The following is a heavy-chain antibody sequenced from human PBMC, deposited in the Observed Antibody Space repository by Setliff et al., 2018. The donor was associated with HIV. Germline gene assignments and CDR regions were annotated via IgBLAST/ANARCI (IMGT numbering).Heavy chain of an antibody. CDR3: VRRIASHLPDGFDI. D-gene: IGHD6-6*01. CDR1: GFSVSGRY. J-gene: IGHJ3*02. V-gene: IGHV3-66*02. Sequence: GESLRLSCAGSGFSVSGRYMNWVRQAPGKGLEWVSVIHSGGDTYYADSVKGRFMISRDNSKNTVDLQMNSLRVEDTAMYYCVRRIASHLPDGFDIWGQGTMVTVSS. CDR2: IHSGGDT.